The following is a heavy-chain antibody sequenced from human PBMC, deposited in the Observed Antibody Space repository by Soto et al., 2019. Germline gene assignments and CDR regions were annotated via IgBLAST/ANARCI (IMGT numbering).Heavy chain of an antibody. J-gene: IGHJ4*02. V-gene: IGHV4-34*01. CDR3: ARGRDVVVPAAMPMTFDY. CDR2: INHSGST. CDR1: GGSFSGYY. Sequence: KASETLSLTCAVYGGSFSGYYWSWIRQPPGKGLEWIGEINHSGSTNYNPSLKSRVTISVDTSKNQFSLKLSSVTAADTAVYYCARGRDVVVPAAMPMTFDYWGQGTLVTVSS. D-gene: IGHD2-2*01.